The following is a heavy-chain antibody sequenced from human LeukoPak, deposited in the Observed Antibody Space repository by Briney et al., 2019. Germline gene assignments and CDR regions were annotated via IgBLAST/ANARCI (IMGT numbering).Heavy chain of an antibody. CDR1: GFSFNSCA. V-gene: IGHV3-23*01. J-gene: IGHJ4*02. Sequence: PGGSLRLSCAASGFSFNSCAMSWVRQAPGKGLEWVSGIGHSGGGTYYADPVKGRFTISRDNSKKMLYLQMNSLRVEDTAVYYCAKDLGPSGEFLDYWGQGTLVTVSP. CDR3: AKDLGPSGEFLDY. D-gene: IGHD2-15*01. CDR2: IGHSGGGT.